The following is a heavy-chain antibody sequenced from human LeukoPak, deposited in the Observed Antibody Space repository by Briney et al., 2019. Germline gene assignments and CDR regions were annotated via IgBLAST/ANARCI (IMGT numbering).Heavy chain of an antibody. Sequence: PSETLSLTCTVSGGSISSSSYYWGWIRQPPGKGLEWIGSIYYTGSTYYNPSLKSRVTISVDTSKNQFSLKLSSVTAADTAVYYCARAYIYNWNYGIHYYYYMDVWGKGTTVTVSS. D-gene: IGHD1-7*01. J-gene: IGHJ6*03. CDR3: ARAYIYNWNYGIHYYYYMDV. CDR1: GGSISSSSYY. V-gene: IGHV4-39*01. CDR2: IYYTGST.